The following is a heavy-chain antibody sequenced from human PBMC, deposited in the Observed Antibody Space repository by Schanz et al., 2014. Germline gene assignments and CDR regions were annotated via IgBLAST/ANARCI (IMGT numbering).Heavy chain of an antibody. V-gene: IGHV3-66*01. CDR2: IYSGGDT. CDR3: ARKTDSSGTGDY. Sequence: VQLVESGGGLVKPGGSLRLSCAASGFAFSAYSMNWVRQAPGKGLEWVSLIYSGGDTNYAGSVKGRFTISRDGSKNTLYLQMNSLRAEDTAVYYCARKTDSSGTGDYWGQGTLVTVSS. CDR1: GFAFSAYS. D-gene: IGHD6-19*01. J-gene: IGHJ4*02.